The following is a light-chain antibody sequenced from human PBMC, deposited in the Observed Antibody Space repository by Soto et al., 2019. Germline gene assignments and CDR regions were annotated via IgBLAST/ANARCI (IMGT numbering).Light chain of an antibody. J-gene: IGKJ4*01. CDR2: LGS. Sequence: DIVMTQSPLSLPVTPGEPASISCRSSQSLLHSNGYNYLDWYLQKPGQSPQLLIYLGSNRASGVPDRFSGSGSGTDFTLKISRVEAEDVGVYYCMQALQTPVLTFGRGTKVEIK. CDR3: MQALQTPVLT. CDR1: QSLLHSNGYNY. V-gene: IGKV2-28*01.